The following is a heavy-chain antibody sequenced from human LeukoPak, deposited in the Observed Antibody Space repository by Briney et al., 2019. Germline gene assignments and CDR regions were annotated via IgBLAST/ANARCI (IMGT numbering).Heavy chain of an antibody. CDR2: IWFDGTNK. Sequence: GGSLRLSCAASGFTFSGYGMHWVRQAPGKGLEWVAVIWFDGTNKYYADSVKGRFTISRDNSKNTLYLQMNSLRAEDTAVFYCARGNFRRDGYNFDYWGQGALVTVSS. J-gene: IGHJ4*02. CDR3: ARGNFRRDGYNFDY. V-gene: IGHV3-33*01. CDR1: GFTFSGYG. D-gene: IGHD5-24*01.